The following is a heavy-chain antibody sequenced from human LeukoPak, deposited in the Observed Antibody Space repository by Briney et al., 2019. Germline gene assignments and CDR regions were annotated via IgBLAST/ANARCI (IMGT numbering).Heavy chain of an antibody. CDR2: ISYDGSQQ. CDR1: GFTFSNYA. Sequence: GGSLRLSCAASGFTFSNYANHWVRQGPGKGLEWVAVISYDGSQQDYADSVKGRFTISRDNSKNTLYLHMNSLRAEDTAVYYCARGARRGDDYGGFFDYWGQGTLVTVSS. CDR3: ARGARRGDDYGGFFDY. J-gene: IGHJ4*02. V-gene: IGHV3-30*04. D-gene: IGHD4-23*01.